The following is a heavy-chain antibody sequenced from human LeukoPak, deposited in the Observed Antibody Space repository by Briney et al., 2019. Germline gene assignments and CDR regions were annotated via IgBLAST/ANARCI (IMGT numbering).Heavy chain of an antibody. CDR3: AKDMAYSGSLAEDY. J-gene: IGHJ4*02. V-gene: IGHV3-30*18. D-gene: IGHD6-6*01. Sequence: GRSLRLSCAASGFTFSSYGMHWVRQAPGKGLEWVAVISYDGSNKYYADSVEGRFTISRDNSKNTLYLQMNSLRAEDTAVYYCAKDMAYSGSLAEDYWGQGTLVTVSS. CDR1: GFTFSSYG. CDR2: ISYDGSNK.